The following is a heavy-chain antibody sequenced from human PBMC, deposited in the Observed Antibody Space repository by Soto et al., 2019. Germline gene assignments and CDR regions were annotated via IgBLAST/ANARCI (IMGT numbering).Heavy chain of an antibody. CDR2: INVGDDKT. CDR3: ARAKYDYIWGSYHPFDQ. Sequence: QVQWVQSGAEVKKPGASVRLSCKVSGKRFENFAVHWVLQTPGQRPEWMGRINVGDDKTKYSEKFQGRVIVSYDTSATTAYMELRALSSEDTAVYYCARAKYDYIWGSYHPFDQWAQGAQVTVAS. CDR1: GKRFENFA. D-gene: IGHD3-16*02. J-gene: IGHJ4*02. V-gene: IGHV1-3*01.